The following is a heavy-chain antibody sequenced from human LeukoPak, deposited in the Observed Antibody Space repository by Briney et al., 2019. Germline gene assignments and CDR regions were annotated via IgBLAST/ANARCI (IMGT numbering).Heavy chain of an antibody. V-gene: IGHV1-18*01. D-gene: IGHD6-19*01. CDR3: ARGGHGTSVAVAGTGDY. Sequence: ASVKVSCKASGYTFTSYGISWVRQAPGKGLEWMGWISGYNGNTNYAQKLQGRVTMTTDTSTSTVYMELSSLRSDDTAVYYCARGGHGTSVAVAGTGDYWGQGTLVTVSS. J-gene: IGHJ4*02. CDR1: GYTFTSYG. CDR2: ISGYNGNT.